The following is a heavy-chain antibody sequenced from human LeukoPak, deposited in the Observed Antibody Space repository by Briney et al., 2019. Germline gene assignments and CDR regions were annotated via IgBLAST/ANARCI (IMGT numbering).Heavy chain of an antibody. V-gene: IGHV3-23*01. D-gene: IGHD6-19*01. CDR2: ISASGGKT. CDR1: GFTFSTFSNNG. CDR3: AKHGSGRYFDY. Sequence: GGSLRLSCAASGFTFSTFSNNGMSWVRQTPGKWLEWVSAISASGGKTYYADSMKGLFTISRDNSKNTLYLQMNSLRAEDTAVYYCAKHGSGRYFDYWGQGTLVTVSS. J-gene: IGHJ4*02.